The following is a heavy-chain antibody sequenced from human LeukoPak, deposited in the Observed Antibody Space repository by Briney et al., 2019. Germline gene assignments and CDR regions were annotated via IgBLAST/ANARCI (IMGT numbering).Heavy chain of an antibody. Sequence: KAGVSMKISCEGSGSFFTSYWIGWARQLRGKGLEWMGIIYPGDSATRYSPSFQAQVTISADKSISTAYRQWSSLKASDTARYYCARGVAALLFDYWGQGTLVTVSS. CDR3: ARGVAALLFDY. CDR2: IYPGDSAT. J-gene: IGHJ4*02. CDR1: GSFFTSYW. D-gene: IGHD6-6*01. V-gene: IGHV5-51*01.